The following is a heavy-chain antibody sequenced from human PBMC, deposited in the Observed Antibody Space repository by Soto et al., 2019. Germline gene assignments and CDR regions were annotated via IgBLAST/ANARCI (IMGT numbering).Heavy chain of an antibody. J-gene: IGHJ4*02. CDR3: ARDPSAPQNCGGDCSSDY. D-gene: IGHD2-21*02. CDR2: IIPIFGTA. CDR1: GGTFSSYA. Sequence: GASVKVSCKASGGTFSSYAISWVRQAPGQGLEWMGGIIPIFGTANYAQKFQGRVTITADESTGTAYMELSSLRSEDTAVYYCARDPSAPQNCGGDCSSDYWGQGTLGTVS. V-gene: IGHV1-69*13.